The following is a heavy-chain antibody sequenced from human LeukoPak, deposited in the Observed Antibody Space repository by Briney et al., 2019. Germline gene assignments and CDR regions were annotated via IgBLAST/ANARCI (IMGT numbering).Heavy chain of an antibody. D-gene: IGHD1-1*01. CDR3: ARLGGVQPERLYYFDY. Sequence: SETLSLTCNVSGGSISSYSWSWIRQPPGKGLEWIGYIYYSGSTNYNPSLKSRVTISVDTSKNQFSLKLSSVTAADTAVYYCARLGGVQPERLYYFDYWGQGTLVTVSS. CDR1: GGSISSYS. V-gene: IGHV4-59*08. J-gene: IGHJ4*02. CDR2: IYYSGST.